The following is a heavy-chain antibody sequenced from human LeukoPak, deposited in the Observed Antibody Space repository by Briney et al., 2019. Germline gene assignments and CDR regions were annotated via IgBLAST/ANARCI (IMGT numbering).Heavy chain of an antibody. CDR3: ARGSGWYNY. V-gene: IGHV4-59*01. D-gene: IGHD6-19*01. Sequence: SGTLSLTCTVSGGSISSYYWSWIRQPPGKGLEWIGYIYYSGSTNYNPSLKSRVSISVDTSKNQFSLKLSSVTAADAAVYYCARGSGWYNYWGQGTLVTVSS. J-gene: IGHJ4*02. CDR2: IYYSGST. CDR1: GGSISSYY.